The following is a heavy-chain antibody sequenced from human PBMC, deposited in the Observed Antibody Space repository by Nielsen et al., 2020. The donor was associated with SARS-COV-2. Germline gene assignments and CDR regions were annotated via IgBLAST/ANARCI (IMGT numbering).Heavy chain of an antibody. Sequence: GGSLRLSCKGSGYSFTSYWISWVRQMPGKGLEWMGRIDPSDSYTNYSPSFQGHVTISADKSISTAYLQWSSLKASDTAMYYCARLSQYGGYVLDYFDYWGQGTLVTVSS. J-gene: IGHJ4*02. D-gene: IGHD5-12*01. CDR2: IDPSDSYT. V-gene: IGHV5-10-1*01. CDR3: ARLSQYGGYVLDYFDY. CDR1: GYSFTSYW.